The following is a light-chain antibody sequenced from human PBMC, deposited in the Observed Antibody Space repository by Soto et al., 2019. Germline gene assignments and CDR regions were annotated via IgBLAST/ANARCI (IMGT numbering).Light chain of an antibody. CDR2: DVT. CDR3: SSHTSSSTPYA. CDR1: RSDVGGYNY. V-gene: IGLV2-14*03. Sequence: QSALTEPAFVSRSPGQSITISCTGARSDVGGYNYVSWYQQHPGKAPKLMIYDVTNRPSGVSNRFSGSKSGNTASLTISGLHAEDEAYYYCSSHTSSSTPYAFGTGTKLTVL. J-gene: IGLJ1*01.